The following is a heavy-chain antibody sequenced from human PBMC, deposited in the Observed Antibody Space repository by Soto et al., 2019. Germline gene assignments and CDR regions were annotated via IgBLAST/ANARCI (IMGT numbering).Heavy chain of an antibody. J-gene: IGHJ4*02. Sequence: SETLSLTCTVSGDSIRNYYWSWIRQPPGKGLEWIGHIHYSGSSNYNPSLKSRVTISLDTSKNQFSLKLRSVTAADTAVYYCARYYYDSSGYFWSLDYWGQGTLVTVSS. V-gene: IGHV4-59*08. CDR2: IHYSGSS. CDR1: GDSIRNYY. CDR3: ARYYYDSSGYFWSLDY. D-gene: IGHD3-22*01.